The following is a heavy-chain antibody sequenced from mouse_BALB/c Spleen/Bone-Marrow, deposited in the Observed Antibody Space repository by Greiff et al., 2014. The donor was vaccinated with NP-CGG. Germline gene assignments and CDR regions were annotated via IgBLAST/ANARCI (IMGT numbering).Heavy chain of an antibody. CDR2: IAPGSGST. CDR3: ARERYGYDGWYFDV. D-gene: IGHD2-2*01. V-gene: IGHV1S41*01. CDR1: GYTFTNYW. J-gene: IGHJ1*01. Sequence: DLVKPGASVKLSCKTSGYTFTNYWINWIKQRPGQGLEWLARIAPGSGSTYYNEMFKVKAPLTVDTSSSTAYIQLSSLSSEDSAVYFCARERYGYDGWYFDVWGAGTTVTVSS.